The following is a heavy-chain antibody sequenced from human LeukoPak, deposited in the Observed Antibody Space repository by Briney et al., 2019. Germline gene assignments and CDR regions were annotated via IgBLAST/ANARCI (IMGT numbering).Heavy chain of an antibody. V-gene: IGHV3-23*01. Sequence: GGSLRLSCAASGFTFSSYWMHWVRQAPGKGLEWVSAISGSGGSTYYADSVKGRFTISRDNSKNTLYLQMNSPRAEDTAVYYCAKATYYYGSGSYYPSDYWGQGTLVTVSS. CDR1: GFTFSSYW. D-gene: IGHD3-10*01. CDR3: AKATYYYGSGSYYPSDY. CDR2: ISGSGGST. J-gene: IGHJ4*02.